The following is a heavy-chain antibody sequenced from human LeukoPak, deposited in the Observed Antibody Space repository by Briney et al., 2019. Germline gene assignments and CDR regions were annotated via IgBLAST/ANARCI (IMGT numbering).Heavy chain of an antibody. CDR2: IKQDGSVK. CDR3: ARIGYSSSSNDY. D-gene: IGHD6-6*01. V-gene: IGHV3-7*01. Sequence: LSGGSLRLSCAASGVTFTSYAMAWVRQAPGKGLEWVANIKQDGSVKYYVDSVKGRFTISRDDAKNSLYLQMNSLRAEDTAVYYCARIGYSSSSNDYWGQGTLVIVSS. CDR1: GVTFTSYA. J-gene: IGHJ4*02.